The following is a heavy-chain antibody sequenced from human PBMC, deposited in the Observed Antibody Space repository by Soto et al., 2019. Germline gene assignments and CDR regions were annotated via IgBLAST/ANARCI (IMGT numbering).Heavy chain of an antibody. CDR3: ARDSYTDYYAMDV. Sequence: TLSLTCTVSGGAIGIGGYYLSWVRQRPGKGLEWIGYIYYSGSTYYNPSLKSRLTISIDTSKSQFSLNLSSVTAADTAVYYCARDSYTDYYAMDVWGHGNWVTVFS. D-gene: IGHD5-18*01. CDR1: GGAIGIGGYY. J-gene: IGHJ6*02. CDR2: IYYSGST. V-gene: IGHV4-31*03.